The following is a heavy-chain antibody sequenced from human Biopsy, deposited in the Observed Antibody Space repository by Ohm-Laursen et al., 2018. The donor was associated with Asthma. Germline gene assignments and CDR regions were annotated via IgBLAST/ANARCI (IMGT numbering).Heavy chain of an antibody. D-gene: IGHD3-3*02. CDR3: ARTFHFWSPYHAEHYQL. CDR2: IKHDGSEK. Sequence: SLRLSCAASGFTFGDYWMSWVRQVPGKGLERVANIKHDGSEKNYVDSLKGRFTISRDNAKNSLYLQMNSLRAEDTAVYYCARTFHFWSPYHAEHYQLWGQGTLVTVSS. J-gene: IGHJ1*01. V-gene: IGHV3-7*01. CDR1: GFTFGDYW.